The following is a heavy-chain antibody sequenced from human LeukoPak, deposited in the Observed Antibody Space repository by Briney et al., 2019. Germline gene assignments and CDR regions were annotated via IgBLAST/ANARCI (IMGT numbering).Heavy chain of an antibody. CDR1: RFTFSNYA. CDR3: TGGGWSTDAFDI. V-gene: IGHV3-23*01. J-gene: IGHJ3*02. D-gene: IGHD6-19*01. Sequence: PGGSLRLSCAASRFTFSNYAMSWVRQAPGKGLEWVSGITGSGGSTNYADSVKGRFTISRDNSKNTLYLQMSSLRAEDTAVYYCTGGGWSTDAFDIWGQGTMVTVSS. CDR2: ITGSGGST.